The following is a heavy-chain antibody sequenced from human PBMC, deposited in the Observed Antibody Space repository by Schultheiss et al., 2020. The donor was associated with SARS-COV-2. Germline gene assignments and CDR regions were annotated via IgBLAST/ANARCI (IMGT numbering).Heavy chain of an antibody. J-gene: IGHJ4*02. CDR2: INPNSGGT. Sequence: ASVKVSCKVSGYTLTELSMHWVRQAPGKGLEWMGWINPNSGGTNYAQKFQGRVTMTRDTSISTAYMELSRLRSDDTAVYYCARDQPWEPGHGDYWGQGTLVTVSS. CDR1: GYTLTELS. V-gene: IGHV1-2*02. D-gene: IGHD1-26*01. CDR3: ARDQPWEPGHGDY.